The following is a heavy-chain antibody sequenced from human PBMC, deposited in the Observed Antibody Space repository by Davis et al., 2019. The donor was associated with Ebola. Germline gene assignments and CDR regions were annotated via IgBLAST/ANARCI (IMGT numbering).Heavy chain of an antibody. Sequence: AASVKVSCKASGGTFSSYAISWVRQAPGQGLEWMGWINPNSGGTNYAQKFQGWVTMTRDTSISTAYMELSRLRSDDTAVYYCARGGCTNGVCSPHYYYYGMDVWGQGTTVTVSS. CDR2: INPNSGGT. D-gene: IGHD2-8*01. CDR3: ARGGCTNGVCSPHYYYYGMDV. V-gene: IGHV1-2*04. CDR1: GGTFSSYA. J-gene: IGHJ6*02.